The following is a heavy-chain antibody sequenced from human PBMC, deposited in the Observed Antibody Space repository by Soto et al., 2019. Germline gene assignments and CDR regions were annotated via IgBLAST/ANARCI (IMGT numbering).Heavy chain of an antibody. J-gene: IGHJ6*02. V-gene: IGHV1-18*01. Sequence: GASVKVSFKTSGYTFSDYGVSWVRQAPGQGLEWMGWINTFNGNTKYEQKFQGRVTMTTDTSTSTAYMDLRSLRSDDTAVYYCARGIVGWFGVAYYYGMDVWGQGTTVTVSS. CDR3: ARGIVGWFGVAYYYGMDV. CDR1: GYTFSDYG. CDR2: INTFNGNT. D-gene: IGHD3-10*01.